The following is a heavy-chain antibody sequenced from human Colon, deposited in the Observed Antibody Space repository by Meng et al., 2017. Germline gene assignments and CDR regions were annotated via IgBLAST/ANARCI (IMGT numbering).Heavy chain of an antibody. Sequence: QVPLQQWCPGLLKPSETLTPTCAINAGPFSGYYWSWIRQAPGKGLEWIGEINHSGDTHYNPSLKSRVSMSFDTSKKQFSLHLSSVTAADTAVYYCSSLLTLDYWGPGTLVTVSS. CDR2: INHSGDT. V-gene: IGHV4-34*02. J-gene: IGHJ4*02. CDR3: SSLLTLDY. CDR1: AGPFSGYY. D-gene: IGHD2-15*01.